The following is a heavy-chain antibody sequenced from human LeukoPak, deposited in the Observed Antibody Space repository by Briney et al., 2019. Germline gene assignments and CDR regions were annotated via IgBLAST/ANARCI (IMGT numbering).Heavy chain of an antibody. CDR3: ASGGLRFLEWLLSPPFDY. J-gene: IGHJ4*02. CDR2: INHSGST. CDR1: GGSFSGYY. V-gene: IGHV4-34*01. Sequence: SETLSLACAVYGGSFSGYYWSRIRQPPGKGLEWIGEINHSGSTNYNPSLKSRVTISVDTSKNQFSLKLSSVTAADTAVYYCASGGLRFLEWLLSPPFDYWGQGTLVTVSS. D-gene: IGHD3-3*01.